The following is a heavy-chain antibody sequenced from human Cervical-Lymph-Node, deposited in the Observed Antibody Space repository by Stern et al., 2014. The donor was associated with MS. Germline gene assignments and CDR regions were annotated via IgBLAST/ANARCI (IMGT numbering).Heavy chain of an antibody. CDR1: EYTHNNYL. CDR3: AVRYCSGGRCYSVPDV. Sequence: VQLVESGSEVKKPGASVKVSCKASEYTHNNYLIYWVRQAPGQRPDWMGVINPSGATNYAQKVQDRVTMTTDASTSTFYMELSRLRSEDTAVYYCAVRYCSGGRCYSVPDVWGQGTTVIVSS. J-gene: IGHJ6*02. CDR2: INPSGAT. D-gene: IGHD2-15*01. V-gene: IGHV1-46*02.